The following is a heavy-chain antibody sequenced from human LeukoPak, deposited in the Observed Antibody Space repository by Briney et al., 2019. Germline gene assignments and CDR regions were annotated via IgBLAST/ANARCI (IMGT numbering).Heavy chain of an antibody. CDR3: AKDFVGTLADAFDI. CDR2: ITGNGGGT. Sequence: GGSPRLSCAASGFTFSSYAMTWVRQAPGKGLEWVSGITGNGGGTKYADSVKGRFTISRDNSKNTLYLQMNSLRAEDTALYYCAKDFVGTLADAFDIWGQGTMVTVSS. CDR1: GFTFSSYA. J-gene: IGHJ3*02. V-gene: IGHV3-23*01. D-gene: IGHD1-1*01.